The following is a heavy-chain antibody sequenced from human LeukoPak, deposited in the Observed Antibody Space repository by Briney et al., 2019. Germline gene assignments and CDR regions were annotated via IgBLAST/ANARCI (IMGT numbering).Heavy chain of an antibody. CDR3: AKDGRRNYYGSGSYLWYFDL. CDR2: ILYDGSNK. D-gene: IGHD3-10*01. V-gene: IGHV3-30*18. Sequence: GRSLRLSCAASGFTFSSYGMHWVRQAPGKGLEWVAVILYDGSNKYYADSVEGRFTISRDNSKNTLYLQMNSLRAEDTAVYYCAKDGRRNYYGSGSYLWYFDLWGRGTLVTVSS. CDR1: GFTFSSYG. J-gene: IGHJ2*01.